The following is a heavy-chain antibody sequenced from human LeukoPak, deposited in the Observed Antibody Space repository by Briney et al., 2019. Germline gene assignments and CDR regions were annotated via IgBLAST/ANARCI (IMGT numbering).Heavy chain of an antibody. CDR2: INADGSNT. D-gene: IGHD5-18*01. Sequence: GGSLRLSCSASGFTFSIYWMHWVRQAPGKGLVWVSRINADGSNTNYADSVKGRFTISRDNAKNTLYLQMNSLRAEDTAVYFCLGRKDTPMDYWGQGTLVTVSS. CDR1: GFTFSIYW. J-gene: IGHJ4*02. V-gene: IGHV3-74*01. CDR3: LGRKDTPMDY.